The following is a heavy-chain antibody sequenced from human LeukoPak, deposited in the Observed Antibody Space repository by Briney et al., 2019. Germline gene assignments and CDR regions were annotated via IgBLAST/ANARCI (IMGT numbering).Heavy chain of an antibody. Sequence: SVKVSCKASGGTFSSYAISWVRQAPGQGLEWMGGIIPIFGTANYAQKFQGRVTMTRDTSTSTVYMELSSLRSEDTAVYYCARGKSRSAFDYWGRGTLVTVSS. CDR1: GGTFSSYA. CDR3: ARGKSRSAFDY. V-gene: IGHV1-69*05. CDR2: IIPIFGTA. D-gene: IGHD6-13*01. J-gene: IGHJ4*02.